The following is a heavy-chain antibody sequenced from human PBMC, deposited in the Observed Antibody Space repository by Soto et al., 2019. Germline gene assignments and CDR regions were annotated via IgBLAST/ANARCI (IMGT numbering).Heavy chain of an antibody. CDR2: ILGSGRNT. CDR1: GLTFSDHS. CDR3: AGRRGGAYYFDY. Sequence: EVQLLESGGGLVQPGGSLRLSCAASGLTFSDHSMTWVRQAPGKGLEWVSAILGSGRNTYYADSVKGRFTISRDNSRNTLYLQMNSLRVEDTAVYFCAGRRGGAYYFDYWGQGPLVTVSS. J-gene: IGHJ4*02. D-gene: IGHD3-10*01. V-gene: IGHV3-23*01.